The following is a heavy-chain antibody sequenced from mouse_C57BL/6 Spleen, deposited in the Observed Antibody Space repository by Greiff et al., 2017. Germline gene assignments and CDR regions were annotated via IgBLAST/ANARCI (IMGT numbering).Heavy chain of an antibody. V-gene: IGHV1-69*01. J-gene: IGHJ2*01. CDR1: GYTFTSYW. CDR2: IDPSDSYT. Sequence: QVQLQQPGAELVMPGASVKLSCKASGYTFTSYWMHWVKQRPGQGLEWIGEIDPSDSYTNYNQKFKCKSTLTVDQSSITAYMQLSSLTSEDSAVYYCARLNGYSHFDYWGQGTTLTVSS. D-gene: IGHD2-3*01. CDR3: ARLNGYSHFDY.